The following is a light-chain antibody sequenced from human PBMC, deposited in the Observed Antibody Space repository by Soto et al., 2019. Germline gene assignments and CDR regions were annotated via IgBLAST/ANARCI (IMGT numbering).Light chain of an antibody. Sequence: EIVMTQSPANLSVSPGERANLSCRASQSVSSNLAWYQQKPGQVPRLLIYGAFTRATGIPDRFSGSGSGTEFTLTISSLQSEDFAVYYCQQYDRWPWTFGQGTKVEIK. V-gene: IGKV3-15*01. J-gene: IGKJ1*01. CDR2: GAF. CDR1: QSVSSN. CDR3: QQYDRWPWT.